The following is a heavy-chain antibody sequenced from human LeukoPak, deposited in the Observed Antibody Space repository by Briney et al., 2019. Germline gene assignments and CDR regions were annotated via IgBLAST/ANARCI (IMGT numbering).Heavy chain of an antibody. V-gene: IGHV3-23*01. D-gene: IGHD6-13*01. CDR3: AKDLLYSSSGNFDY. Sequence: GGSLRLSCAASGFTFSSYAMSWVRQAPGKGLEWVSAISGSGGSTYYADSVKGRFTISRDDSKNTLYLQMNSLRAEDTAVYYCAKDLLYSSSGNFDYWGQGTLVTVSS. CDR1: GFTFSSYA. CDR2: ISGSGGST. J-gene: IGHJ4*02.